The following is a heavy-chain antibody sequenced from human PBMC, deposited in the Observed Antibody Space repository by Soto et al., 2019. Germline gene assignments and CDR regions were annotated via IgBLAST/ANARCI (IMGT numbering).Heavy chain of an antibody. CDR2: ISAYNGNT. CDR3: ARVHRGRSIFGVASRGYYYYYMDV. J-gene: IGHJ6*03. Sequence: ASVKVSCKASGYTFTSYGISWVRQAPGQGLEWMGWISAYNGNTNYAQKLQGRVTMTTDTSTSTAYMELRSLRSDDTAVYYCARVHRGRSIFGVASRGYYYYYMDVWGKGTTVTVSS. D-gene: IGHD3-3*01. V-gene: IGHV1-18*01. CDR1: GYTFTSYG.